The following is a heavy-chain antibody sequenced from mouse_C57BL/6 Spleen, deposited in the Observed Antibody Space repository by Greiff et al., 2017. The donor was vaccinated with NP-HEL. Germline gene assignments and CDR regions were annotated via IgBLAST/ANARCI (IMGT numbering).Heavy chain of an antibody. Sequence: DVKLQESGPGLVKPSQSLSLTCSVTGYSITSGYYWNWIRQFPGNKLEWMGYISYDGSNNYNPYLKNRISITRDTSKNQFFLKLNSVTTEDTATYYGARDNYGSSYEYFDVWGTGTTVTVSS. J-gene: IGHJ1*03. CDR3: ARDNYGSSYEYFDV. V-gene: IGHV3-6*01. CDR1: GYSITSGYY. D-gene: IGHD1-1*01. CDR2: ISYDGSN.